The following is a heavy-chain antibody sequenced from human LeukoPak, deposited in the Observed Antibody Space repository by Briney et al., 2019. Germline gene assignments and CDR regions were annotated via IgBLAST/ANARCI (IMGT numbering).Heavy chain of an antibody. V-gene: IGHV3-53*01. J-gene: IGHJ2*01. CDR2: LYSGVDT. CDR3: ARVGDHYHWYFDL. D-gene: IGHD3-10*01. Sequence: PGGSLRLSSEASGFSAGTKYMNSVRQAPGKGLEWVSILYSGVDTYYADSVKGRFTISRDNSKNTLFLQMNSLRADDTAVYYCARVGDHYHWYFDLWGRGTRVSVSS. CDR1: GFSAGTKY.